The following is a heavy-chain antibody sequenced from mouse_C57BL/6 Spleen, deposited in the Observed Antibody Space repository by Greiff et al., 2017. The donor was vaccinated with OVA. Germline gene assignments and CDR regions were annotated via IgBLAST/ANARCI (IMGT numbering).Heavy chain of an antibody. CDR2: INPYNGGT. D-gene: IGHD1-1*01. J-gene: IGHJ1*03. V-gene: IGHV1-19*01. CDR1: GYTFTDYY. CDR3: ARRGGSSPYWYFDV. Sequence: VQLQQSGPVLVKPGASVKMSCKASGYTFTDYYMNWVKQSHGKSLEWIGVINPYNGGTSYNQKFKGKATLTVDKSSSTAYMELNSLTSVDSAVYYCARRGGSSPYWYFDVWGTGTTVTVSS.